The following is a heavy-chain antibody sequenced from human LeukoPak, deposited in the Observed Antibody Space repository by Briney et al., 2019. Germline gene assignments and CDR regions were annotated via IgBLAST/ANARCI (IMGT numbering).Heavy chain of an antibody. D-gene: IGHD4-23*01. CDR2: IYYSGST. J-gene: IGHJ3*02. CDR3: ARHEIHAKTTVVTPGAFDI. V-gene: IGHV4-59*08. CDR1: GGSISSYY. Sequence: SETLSLTCTVSGGSISSYYWSWIRQPPGKGLEWVGYIYYSGSTNYNPSLKGRVTISVDTSKNQFSLKLSSVTAADTAVYYCARHEIHAKTTVVTPGAFDIWGQGTMVTVSS.